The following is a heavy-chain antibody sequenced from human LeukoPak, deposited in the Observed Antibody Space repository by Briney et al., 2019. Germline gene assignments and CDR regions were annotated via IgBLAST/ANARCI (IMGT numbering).Heavy chain of an antibody. V-gene: IGHV3-23*01. J-gene: IGHJ5*02. CDR1: GFTFSSYA. CDR2: ISGSGGST. D-gene: IGHD1-26*01. CDR3: AKDQDSGSYYWFDP. Sequence: PGGSLRLSCAASGFTFSSYAMSWVRQAPGKGLEWVSGISGSGGSTYYADSVKGRFTISRDNSKNTLNLQMNSLRADDTAVYYCAKDQDSGSYYWFDPWGQGTLVTVSS.